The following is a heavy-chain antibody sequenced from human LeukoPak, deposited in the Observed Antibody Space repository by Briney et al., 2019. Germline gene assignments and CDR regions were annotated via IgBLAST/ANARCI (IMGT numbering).Heavy chain of an antibody. D-gene: IGHD1-26*01. CDR2: VNPRGGST. Sequence: GASVKVSCKASGYTFINYYMYWVRQAPGQGLEWMGMVNPRGGSTSYTQKFQGRVTMTRDTSTSTVYMELSSLRSEDTAVYYCTRPGEWEQFFAYWGQGTLVTVSS. CDR1: GYTFINYY. CDR3: TRPGEWEQFFAY. V-gene: IGHV1-46*01. J-gene: IGHJ4*02.